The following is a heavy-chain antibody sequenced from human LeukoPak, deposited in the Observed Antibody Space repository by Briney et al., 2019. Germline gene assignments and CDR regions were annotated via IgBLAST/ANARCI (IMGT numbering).Heavy chain of an antibody. CDR1: GGSLSTFY. CDR2: IYYRGST. CDR3: ARGGVLPRAFDA. Sequence: SETLSLTCTVSGGSLSTFYWSWIRQPPGRGLEWIAYIYYRGSTDYNPSLKSRATISVDTSNNQFSLNLRSVTAADTAVYYCARGGVLPRAFDAWGQGTLVTVSS. J-gene: IGHJ5*02. V-gene: IGHV4-59*01. D-gene: IGHD3-16*01.